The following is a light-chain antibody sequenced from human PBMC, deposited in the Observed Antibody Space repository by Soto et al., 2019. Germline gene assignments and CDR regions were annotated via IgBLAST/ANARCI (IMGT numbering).Light chain of an antibody. J-gene: IGKJ4*01. V-gene: IGKV3-15*01. Sequence: EIVMTQSPATLSVSPGERATLSCRASQTVNNNLAWYQQKPGQAPRLLIYGASARATGIPARFSGSGSGTEFTLTISSLQSEDFAVYYCQQYNNRPLTFGGGTKVYIK. CDR1: QTVNNN. CDR2: GAS. CDR3: QQYNNRPLT.